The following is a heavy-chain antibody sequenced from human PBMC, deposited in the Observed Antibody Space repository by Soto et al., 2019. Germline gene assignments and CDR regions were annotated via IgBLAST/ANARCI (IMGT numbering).Heavy chain of an antibody. D-gene: IGHD2-8*01. CDR3: ASRGHCSNGQCHPFDY. CDR2: ISMSGSYK. Sequence: VPLVESGGALVKPGGSLRLSCVGSDFSLSGFYMSWVRQAPGKGLEWLSFISMSGSYKTYAASVEGRFTIPRDNVKNILYLQMDSLRVEDTAVYYCASRGHCSNGQCHPFDYWGQGTQVTVSS. V-gene: IGHV3-11*06. CDR1: DFSLSGFY. J-gene: IGHJ4*02.